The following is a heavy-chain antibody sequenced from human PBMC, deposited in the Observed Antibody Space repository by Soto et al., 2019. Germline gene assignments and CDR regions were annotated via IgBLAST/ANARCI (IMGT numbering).Heavy chain of an antibody. Sequence: SETLSLTCTVPGGSISIYYWSWIRQPPGKGLEWIGYIYYSGSTNYNPSLKSRVTISVDTSKNQFSLKLSSVTAADTAVYYCARDRVVVTATAQNDYYYYYGMDVWGQGTTVT. V-gene: IGHV4-59*01. J-gene: IGHJ6*02. CDR2: IYYSGST. CDR3: ARDRVVVTATAQNDYYYYYGMDV. CDR1: GGSISIYY. D-gene: IGHD2-21*02.